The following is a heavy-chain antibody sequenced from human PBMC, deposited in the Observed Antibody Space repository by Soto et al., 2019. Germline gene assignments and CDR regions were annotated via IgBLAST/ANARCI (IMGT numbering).Heavy chain of an antibody. J-gene: IGHJ5*02. CDR2: ISGSGGST. V-gene: IGHV3-23*01. CDR1: GFTFSSYA. Sequence: GGSLRLSCAASGFTFSSYAMSWVRQAPGKGLEWVSAISGSGGSTYYADSVKGRFTISRDNSKNTLYLQMNSLRAEDTAVYYCAKTGYYYDSSGYPFDPWGQGTLVTVSS. CDR3: AKTGYYYDSSGYPFDP. D-gene: IGHD3-22*01.